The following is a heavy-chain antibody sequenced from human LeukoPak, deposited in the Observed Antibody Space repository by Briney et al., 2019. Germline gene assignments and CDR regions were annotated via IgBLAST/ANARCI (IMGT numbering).Heavy chain of an antibody. CDR2: VHYSGST. V-gene: IGHV4-59*12. Sequence: SETLSLTCSVSGGSISGYYWSWIRQTPGKGLEWIGYVHYSGSTIYNPSLKSRVTISVDTSKNQFSLKLSSVTAADTAVYYCARGGNAFDIWGQGTMVTVSS. CDR1: GGSISGYY. CDR3: ARGGNAFDI. D-gene: IGHD1-26*01. J-gene: IGHJ3*02.